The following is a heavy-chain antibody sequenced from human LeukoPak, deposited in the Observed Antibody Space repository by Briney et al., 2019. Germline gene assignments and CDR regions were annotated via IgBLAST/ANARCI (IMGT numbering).Heavy chain of an antibody. Sequence: GGSLRLSCAASGFTFSSYAMSWVRQAPGKGLEWVSAISGSGGSTYYADSVKGRFTISRDSSKNTLYLQMNSLRAEDTAVYYCAKDSKGSSGWYLWFDPWGQGTLVTVSS. CDR3: AKDSKGSSGWYLWFDP. J-gene: IGHJ5*02. D-gene: IGHD6-19*01. CDR1: GFTFSSYA. CDR2: ISGSGGST. V-gene: IGHV3-23*01.